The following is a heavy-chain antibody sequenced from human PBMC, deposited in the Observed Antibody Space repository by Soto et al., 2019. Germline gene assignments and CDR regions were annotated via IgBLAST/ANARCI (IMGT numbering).Heavy chain of an antibody. CDR2: MNANSGNT. V-gene: IGHV1-8*01. D-gene: IGHD6-13*01. J-gene: IGHJ5*02. Sequence: QVQLVQSGGEVKKPGASVKVSCKASGYTFTSYDINWLRQATGQRFEWMGWMNANSGNTGYAQKFQGRVTMTRNTSISTAYMELSSLRSEDTAVYYCARERSAPGTGWFDPWGQGTLVTVSS. CDR1: GYTFTSYD. CDR3: ARERSAPGTGWFDP.